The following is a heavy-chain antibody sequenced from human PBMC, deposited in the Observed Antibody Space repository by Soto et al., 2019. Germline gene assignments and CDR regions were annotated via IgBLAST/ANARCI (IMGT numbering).Heavy chain of an antibody. CDR3: AKSAAIVGYYYYMDV. D-gene: IGHD2-2*01. CDR1: GFTFDDYA. Sequence: TGGSLRLSCAASGFTFDDYAMHWVRQAPGKGLEWVSGISWNSGSIGYADSVKGRFTISRDNAKNSLYLQMNSLRAEDTALYYCAKSAAIVGYYYYMDVWGKGTTVTVSS. J-gene: IGHJ6*03. CDR2: ISWNSGSI. V-gene: IGHV3-9*01.